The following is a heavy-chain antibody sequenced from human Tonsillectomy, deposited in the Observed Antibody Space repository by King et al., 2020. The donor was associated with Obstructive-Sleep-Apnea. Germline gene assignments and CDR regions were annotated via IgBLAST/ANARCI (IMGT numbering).Heavy chain of an antibody. J-gene: IGHJ4*02. Sequence: VQLVESGGGLVHPGGSLRLSCAASGFTFSSYSMNWVRQAPGKGLEWGSYISSSSSTIYYADSVQGRFTISRDNAKNSLYLQMNSRRAEDTAVYYCARGQAPYYFDYWGQGTLVTVSS. CDR3: ARGQAPYYFDY. CDR1: GFTFSSYS. V-gene: IGHV3-48*04. CDR2: ISSSSSTI.